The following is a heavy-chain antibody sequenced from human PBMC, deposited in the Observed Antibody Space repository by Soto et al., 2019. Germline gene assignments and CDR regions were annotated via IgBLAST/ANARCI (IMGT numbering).Heavy chain of an antibody. D-gene: IGHD3-10*01. CDR1: GYTFTGYY. V-gene: IGHV1-2*04. CDR2: INPNSGGT. CDR3: ARFALGEDYYYGMDV. J-gene: IGHJ6*02. Sequence: QVQLVQSGAEVQKPGASVKVSCKASGYTFTGYYMHWVRQAPGQGLEWMGWINPNSGGTNYAQKFQGWVTMTRDTSISTAYMELRRLRSDDTAVYYCARFALGEDYYYGMDVWGQGTTVTVSS.